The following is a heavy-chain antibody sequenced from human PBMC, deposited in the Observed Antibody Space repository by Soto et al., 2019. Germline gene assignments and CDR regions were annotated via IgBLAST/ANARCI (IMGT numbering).Heavy chain of an antibody. J-gene: IGHJ4*02. CDR2: IYYSGST. V-gene: IGHV4-39*01. Sequence: PSETLSLTCTVSGGSISSSSYYWGWIRQPPGKGLEWIGSIYYSGSTYYNPSLKSRVTISVDTSKNQYSLKLSSVTAADTAVYNCARRDSGYDKINYWGQGTLFTVSS. CDR1: GGSISSSSYY. CDR3: ARRDSGYDKINY. D-gene: IGHD5-12*01.